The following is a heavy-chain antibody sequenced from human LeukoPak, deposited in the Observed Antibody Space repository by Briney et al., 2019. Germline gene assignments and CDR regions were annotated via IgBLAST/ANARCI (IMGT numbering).Heavy chain of an antibody. CDR1: EFSFSGYA. J-gene: IGHJ4*02. D-gene: IGHD4-17*01. CDR2: ISYDGSNK. V-gene: IGHV3-30*04. Sequence: GGSLRLSCAASEFSFSGYAMHWVRQAPGKGLEWVAVISYDGSNKHYADSVKGRFTISRDNSKDTLFLQMSSLRAEDTAVYYCARGTVATTSYDDYGFVWGQGSLVTVSS. CDR3: ARGTVATTSYDDYGFV.